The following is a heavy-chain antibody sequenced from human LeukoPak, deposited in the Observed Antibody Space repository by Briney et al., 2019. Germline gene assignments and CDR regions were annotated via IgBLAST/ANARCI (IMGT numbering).Heavy chain of an antibody. CDR1: GGSISSGSYY. D-gene: IGHD3-16*01. CDR2: IYNSGNT. CDR3: ARESGSYLWRSWLNP. J-gene: IGHJ5*02. Sequence: SETLSLTCTVSGGSISSGSYYWTWIRQPPGKGLEWIGNIYNSGNTNYNPSLKSRVTISIDTSKNQFSLKVISVTAADTAIYYCARESGSYLWRSWLNPWGQGTLVTVSS. V-gene: IGHV4-61*01.